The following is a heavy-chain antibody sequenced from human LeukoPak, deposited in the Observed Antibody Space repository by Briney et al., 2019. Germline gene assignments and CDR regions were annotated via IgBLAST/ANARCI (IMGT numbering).Heavy chain of an antibody. CDR3: ARHTGIQLRIDN. V-gene: IGHV4-59*08. CDR1: GGSMSRYY. CDR2: VYDSGIT. D-gene: IGHD5-18*01. J-gene: IGHJ4*02. Sequence: PSETLSLTCTVSGGSMSRYYWSWIRQPPGKGLEWIGYVYDSGITSYNPSLKSRVTISADTSKNQFSLNLISVTAADTAVYYCARHTGIQLRIDNWGQGTLVTVSS.